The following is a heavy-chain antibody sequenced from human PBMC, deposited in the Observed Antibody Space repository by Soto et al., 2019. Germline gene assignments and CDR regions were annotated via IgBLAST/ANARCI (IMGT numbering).Heavy chain of an antibody. Sequence: QVQLQESGPRLVRPSQTLSLTCSVSGLAVSRGGSYWGWIRQLPGKGLEWIGYIYYTGETFFNPSLESRLSISTDTSKNQFSLKLRSATAADTAVYYCARSVVGAQSETAHWGQGTLVTVSS. CDR2: IYYTGET. J-gene: IGHJ4*02. D-gene: IGHD1-26*01. CDR1: GLAVSRGGSY. CDR3: ARSVVGAQSETAH. V-gene: IGHV4-31*03.